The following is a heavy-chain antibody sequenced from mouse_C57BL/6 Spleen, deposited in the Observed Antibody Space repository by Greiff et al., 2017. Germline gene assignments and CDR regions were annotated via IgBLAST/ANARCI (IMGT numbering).Heavy chain of an antibody. V-gene: IGHV1-52*01. D-gene: IGHD3-3*01. Sequence: VQLKQPGAELVRPGSSVKLSCKASGYTFTSYWMHWVKQRPIQGLDWIGNIDPSDSETHYNQKFKDKATLTVDKSSSTAYMQLSSLTSEDSAVYYCAREGRGYFDVWGTGTTVTVSS. CDR2: IDPSDSET. CDR3: AREGRGYFDV. J-gene: IGHJ1*03. CDR1: GYTFTSYW.